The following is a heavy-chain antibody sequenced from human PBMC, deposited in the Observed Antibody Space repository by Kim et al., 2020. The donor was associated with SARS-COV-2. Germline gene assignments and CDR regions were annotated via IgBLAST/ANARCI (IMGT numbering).Heavy chain of an antibody. Sequence: SETLSLTCTVSGGSISSSSYYWGWIRQPPGKGLEWIGSIYYSGSTYYNSSLKSRVTISVDTSKNQFSLKLSSVTAADTAVYYCVRATSVLRYFDWSNPTPTHRTYGYFDLWGRGTLVTVSS. CDR1: GGSISSSSYY. CDR3: VRATSVLRYFDWSNPTPTHRTYGYFDL. CDR2: IYYSGST. J-gene: IGHJ2*01. V-gene: IGHV4-39*01. D-gene: IGHD3-9*01.